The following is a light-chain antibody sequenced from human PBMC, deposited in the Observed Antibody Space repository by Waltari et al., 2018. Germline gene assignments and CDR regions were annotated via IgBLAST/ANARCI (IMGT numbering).Light chain of an antibody. CDR3: HQYNDGPPFN. J-gene: IGKJ2*01. CDR2: GAS. CDR1: QSVTTN. V-gene: IGKV3-15*01. Sequence: EIVMTQSPATLSVSPGERAILSCRASQSVTTNLAWYPQTPGQSPGLLISGASTRATDIPARFSGSGSGTEFTLTISSLQSEDCAVYYCHQYNDGPPFNFGQGTKLEIK.